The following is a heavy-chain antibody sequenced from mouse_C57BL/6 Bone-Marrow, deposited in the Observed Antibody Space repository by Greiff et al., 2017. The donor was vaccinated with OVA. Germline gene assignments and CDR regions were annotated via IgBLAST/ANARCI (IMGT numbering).Heavy chain of an antibody. D-gene: IGHD1-1*01. CDR3: TLHFLCYYFDY. CDR1: GFNIKDDY. CDR2: IDPENGDT. Sequence: EVQLQQSGAELVRPGASVKLSCTASGFNIKDDYMHWVKQRPEQGLEWIGWIDPENGDTEYASKFQGKATITADTSSNTAYLQLSSLTSEDTAVYYCTLHFLCYYFDYWGQGTTLTVSS. J-gene: IGHJ2*01. V-gene: IGHV14-4*01.